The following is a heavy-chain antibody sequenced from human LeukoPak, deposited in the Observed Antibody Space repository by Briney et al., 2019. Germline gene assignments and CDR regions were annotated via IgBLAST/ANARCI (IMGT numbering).Heavy chain of an antibody. Sequence: GGSLRLSCAASGFTFGDYYMGWVRRAPGKGLEWVSYISSSGTTMLYPDSVKGRFTISRDNAQNSLYLQLNSLRAGDTAVYYCARALRDAFDIWGQGTMVTVSS. CDR2: ISSSGTTM. V-gene: IGHV3-11*01. CDR3: ARALRDAFDI. J-gene: IGHJ3*02. CDR1: GFTFGDYY.